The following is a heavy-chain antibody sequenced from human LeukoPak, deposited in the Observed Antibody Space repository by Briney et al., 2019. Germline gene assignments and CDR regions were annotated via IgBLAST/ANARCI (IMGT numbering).Heavy chain of an antibody. V-gene: IGHV4-61*02. CDR2: IYTSGST. J-gene: IGHJ6*03. D-gene: IGHD3-3*01. CDR1: GGSISSGSYY. CDR3: ASESITISGVVNAQYYYYYYMDV. Sequence: SETLSLTCTVSGGSISSGSYYWSWIRQPAGKGLEWIGRIYTSGSTNYNPSLKSRVTITVDTSKNQFSLKLSSVTAADTAVYYCASESITISGVVNAQYYYYYYMDVWGKGTTVTVSS.